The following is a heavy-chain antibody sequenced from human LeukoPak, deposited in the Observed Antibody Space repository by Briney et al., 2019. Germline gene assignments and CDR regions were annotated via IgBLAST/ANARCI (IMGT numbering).Heavy chain of an antibody. J-gene: IGHJ4*02. CDR1: GGSFSGYY. CDR2: INHSGST. Sequence: SETLSLTCAVYGGSFSGYYWSWIRQPPGKGPEWIGEINHSGSTNYNPSLKSRVTISVDTSKNQFSLKLSSVTAADSAVYYCARAEYSYGFDYWGQGTLVTVSS. CDR3: ARAEYSYGFDY. D-gene: IGHD5-18*01. V-gene: IGHV4-34*01.